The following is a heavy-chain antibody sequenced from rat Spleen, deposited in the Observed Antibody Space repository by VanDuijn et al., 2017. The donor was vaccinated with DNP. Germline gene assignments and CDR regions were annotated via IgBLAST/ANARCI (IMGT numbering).Heavy chain of an antibody. Sequence: EVQLVESGGGLVQPGRSLKLSCVASGFTFSDYNMAWVRQAPTKGLEWVAYISYDGGSTYYGDSVRGRFTISRDNGKSTVYLQMESLRSEDTATYYCTKDAFDYWGQGVMVTVSS. CDR2: ISYDGGST. J-gene: IGHJ2*01. V-gene: IGHV5-20*01. CDR3: TKDAFDY. CDR1: GFTFSDYN.